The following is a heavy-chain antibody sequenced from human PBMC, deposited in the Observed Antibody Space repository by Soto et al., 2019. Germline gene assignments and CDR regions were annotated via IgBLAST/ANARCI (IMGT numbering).Heavy chain of an antibody. CDR1: GYSFTSYW. CDR2: IYPGDSDT. CDR3: ASYYGDCDYYDYFGMDV. J-gene: IGHJ6*02. Sequence: RGESLKISCNGSGYSFTSYWIGWVRQMPGKGLEWMGIIYPGDSDTRYSPSSQSQDTISADKSISTAYLQWSSLKAYDTAMYYCASYYGDCDYYDYFGMDVWGHATTVTVS. V-gene: IGHV5-51*01. D-gene: IGHD4-17*01.